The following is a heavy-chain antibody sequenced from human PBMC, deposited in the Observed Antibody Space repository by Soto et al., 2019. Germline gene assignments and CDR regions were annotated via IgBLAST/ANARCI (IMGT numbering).Heavy chain of an antibody. V-gene: IGHV4-39*01. CDR3: ARTQNKGTYYYDSSGYPRPGFDY. D-gene: IGHD3-22*01. CDR2: IYYSGST. Sequence: SETLSLTCTVSGGSISSSSYYWGWIRQPPGKGLEWIGSIYYSGSTYYNPSLKSRVTISVDTSKNQFSLKLSSVTAADTAVYYCARTQNKGTYYYDSSGYPRPGFDYWDQGTLVTVSS. CDR1: GGSISSSSYY. J-gene: IGHJ4*02.